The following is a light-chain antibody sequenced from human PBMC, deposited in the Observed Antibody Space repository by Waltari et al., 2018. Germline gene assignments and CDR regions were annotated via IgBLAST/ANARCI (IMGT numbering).Light chain of an antibody. Sequence: EIVFTQSPGTLSSYQGDRATLSCRASQSVSRTLAWYQQKPGQAPRLLIYDASSRATGIPDRFSGSGSGTDFSLTISRLEPEDFAVYYCQKYGTLPATFGQGTKVEIK. CDR1: QSVSRT. CDR3: QKYGTLPAT. CDR2: DAS. J-gene: IGKJ1*01. V-gene: IGKV3-20*01.